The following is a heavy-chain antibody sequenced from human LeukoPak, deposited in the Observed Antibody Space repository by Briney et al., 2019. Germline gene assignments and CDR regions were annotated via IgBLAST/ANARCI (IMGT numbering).Heavy chain of an antibody. Sequence: HPGGSLRLSCVASGFTFSSYWMNCARQAPGKGLEWVASINHNGNVNYYVDSVKGRFTISRENAKNSLYLQMSNLRAEDTAVYFCSRGGGLDVWGQGATVTVSS. V-gene: IGHV3-7*03. CDR1: GFTFSSYW. CDR3: SRGGGLDV. D-gene: IGHD3-16*01. J-gene: IGHJ6*02. CDR2: INHNGNVN.